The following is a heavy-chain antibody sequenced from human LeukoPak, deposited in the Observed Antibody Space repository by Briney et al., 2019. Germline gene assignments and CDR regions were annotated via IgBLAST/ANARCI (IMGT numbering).Heavy chain of an antibody. V-gene: IGHV4-4*07. CDR3: ARESRRSYCNEY. CDR2: IFTSGST. Sequence: SETLSLTCTVPGASFSNYYWSWIRQPAGKGLEWIGRIFTSGSTNYNPSLKSRVTMSVDTSENQFSLKLSSVTAADTAVYYCARESRRSYCNEYWGQGTLVTVSS. J-gene: IGHJ4*02. CDR1: GASFSNYY. D-gene: IGHD3-10*01.